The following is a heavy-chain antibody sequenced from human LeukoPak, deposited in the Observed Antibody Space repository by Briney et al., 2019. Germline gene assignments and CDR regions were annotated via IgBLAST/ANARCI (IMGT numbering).Heavy chain of an antibody. Sequence: ASVKVSCKASGDTFTSYDINCVRHAPGQGREWMGWMNPNRGNTGYAQKFQGRVTINRNTSISTAYMELSSLRSEDTAVYYCARGRYCSSTSCYFLGGFDPWGQGTLVTVSS. CDR2: MNPNRGNT. CDR1: GDTFTSYD. V-gene: IGHV1-8*03. J-gene: IGHJ5*02. CDR3: ARGRYCSSTSCYFLGGFDP. D-gene: IGHD2-2*01.